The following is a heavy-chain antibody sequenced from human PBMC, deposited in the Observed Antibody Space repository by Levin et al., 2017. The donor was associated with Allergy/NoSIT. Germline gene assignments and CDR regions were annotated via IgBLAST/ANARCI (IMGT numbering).Heavy chain of an antibody. J-gene: IGHJ4*02. CDR1: GFTFSDHY. Sequence: GESLKISCAVSGFTFSDHYMDWIRQAPGKGLEWLARSRNRANSHTTEYAAPVNGRFTISRDDSKSSLFLQMNSLQTEDTAVYYCARGGHCGGGTCYSDYFDYWGQGTLVTVSS. CDR3: ARGGHCGGGTCYSDYFDY. D-gene: IGHD2-15*01. CDR2: SRNRANSHTT. V-gene: IGHV3-72*01.